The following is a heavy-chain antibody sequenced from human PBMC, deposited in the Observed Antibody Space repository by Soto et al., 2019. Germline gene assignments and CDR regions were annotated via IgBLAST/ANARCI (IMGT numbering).Heavy chain of an antibody. CDR2: IYYSGST. CDR3: ARVIDARFGELSPNYYYGMDV. D-gene: IGHD3-10*01. CDR1: GGSISSRDYY. V-gene: IGHV4-30-4*01. Sequence: SETLSLTCTVSGGSISSRDYYWSWIRQPPGKGLEWIGYIYYSGSTYYNPSLKSRVTISVDTSKNQFSLKLSSVTAADTAVYYCARVIDARFGELSPNYYYGMDVWGQGTTVTVSS. J-gene: IGHJ6*02.